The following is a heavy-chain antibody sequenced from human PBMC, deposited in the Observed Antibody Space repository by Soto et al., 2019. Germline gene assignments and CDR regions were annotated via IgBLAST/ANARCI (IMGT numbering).Heavy chain of an antibody. Sequence: EVQLLESGGGLVQPGGSLRLSCAASGFTFSSYAMSWVRQAPGKGLEWVSAISGSGGSTYYADSVKGRFTISRDNSKNTLYLQMNSLRAEDTAVYYCAKMQPSIAAAANQFFDYWGQGTLVTVSS. V-gene: IGHV3-23*01. J-gene: IGHJ4*02. CDR1: GFTFSSYA. CDR2: ISGSGGST. D-gene: IGHD6-13*01. CDR3: AKMQPSIAAAANQFFDY.